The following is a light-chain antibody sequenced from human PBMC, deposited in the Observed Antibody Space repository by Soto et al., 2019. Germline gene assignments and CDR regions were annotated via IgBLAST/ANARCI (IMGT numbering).Light chain of an antibody. J-gene: IGLJ1*01. CDR2: EVT. Sequence: QSVLTQPASVSGSPGQSIIISCTGTSSDVGGYDYVSWYQQHPGTAPRLIIYEVTNRPSGVSNRFSGSKSGNTASLTISGLQAEDEADYYCSSYTSSSTYVFGTGTKLTVL. CDR1: SSDVGGYDY. V-gene: IGLV2-14*01. CDR3: SSYTSSSTYV.